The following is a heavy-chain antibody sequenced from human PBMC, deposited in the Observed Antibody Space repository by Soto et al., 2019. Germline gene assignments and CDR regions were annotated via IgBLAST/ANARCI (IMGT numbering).Heavy chain of an antibody. CDR1: GYGYTSKG. Sequence: WKARGYGYTSKGMRWVQQAPGQGLEWMGWISAYNGNTNYAQKLQGRVTMTTDTSTSTAYMELSSVTAADTALYYCASARPPYGVYHYWRQGTLVTVSS. J-gene: IGHJ4*02. CDR2: ISAYNGNT. D-gene: IGHD4-17*01. CDR3: ASARPPYGVYHY. V-gene: IGHV1-18*01.